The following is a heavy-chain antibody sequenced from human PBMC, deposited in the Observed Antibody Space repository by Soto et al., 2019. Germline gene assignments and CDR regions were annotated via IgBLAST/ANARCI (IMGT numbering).Heavy chain of an antibody. Sequence: EVQLVESGGGLVQPGGSLRLSCAASGFTVSSNYMSWVRQAPGKGLEWVSVIYSGGSTYYADSVKGRFTISRHNSKNTLYRQMNSLRAEDTAVYYCAREGYTFGGNGAFDIWGQGTMVTVSS. J-gene: IGHJ3*02. D-gene: IGHD3-16*01. V-gene: IGHV3-53*04. CDR1: GFTVSSNY. CDR2: IYSGGST. CDR3: AREGYTFGGNGAFDI.